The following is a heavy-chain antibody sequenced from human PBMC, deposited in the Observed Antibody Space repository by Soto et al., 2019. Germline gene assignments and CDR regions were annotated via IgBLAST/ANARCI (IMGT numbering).Heavy chain of an antibody. CDR3: ASSPRAMGIDY. J-gene: IGHJ4*02. V-gene: IGHV4-39*07. CDR1: GGSISSSSYY. Sequence: PSETLSLTCTVSGGSISSSSYYWGWIRQPPGKGLEWIGSIYYSGSTYYNPSLKSRVTISVDTSKNQFSLKLSSVTAADTAVYYCASSPRAMGIDYWGQGTLVTVSS. CDR2: IYYSGST. D-gene: IGHD1-26*01.